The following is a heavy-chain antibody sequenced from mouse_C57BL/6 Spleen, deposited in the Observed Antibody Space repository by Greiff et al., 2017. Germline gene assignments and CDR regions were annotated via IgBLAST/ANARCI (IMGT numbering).Heavy chain of an antibody. D-gene: IGHD2-3*01. CDR2: IHPNSGST. Sequence: QVQLQQPGAELVKPGASVKLSCKASGYTFTSYWMHWVKQRPGQGLEWIGMIHPNSGSTNYNEKFKSKATLTVDKSSSTAYMQLSSLTSEDSAVYYCARWLLYEAMDYWGQGTSVTVSS. CDR1: GYTFTSYW. V-gene: IGHV1-64*01. CDR3: ARWLLYEAMDY. J-gene: IGHJ4*01.